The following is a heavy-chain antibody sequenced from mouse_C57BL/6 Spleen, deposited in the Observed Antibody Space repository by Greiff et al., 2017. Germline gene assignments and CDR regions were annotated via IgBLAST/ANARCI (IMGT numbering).Heavy chain of an antibody. Sequence: QVTLKVCGPGILQSSQTLSLTCSFSGFSLSTSGMGVSWIRQPSGKGLEWLAHIYWDDDKRYNPSLKSRLTISKDTSRNQVFLKITSVDTADTATYYCARSIITTVVAYDYWGQGTTLTVSS. CDR3: ARSIITTVVAYDY. CDR1: GFSLSTSGMG. D-gene: IGHD1-1*01. J-gene: IGHJ2*01. V-gene: IGHV8-12*01. CDR2: IYWDDDK.